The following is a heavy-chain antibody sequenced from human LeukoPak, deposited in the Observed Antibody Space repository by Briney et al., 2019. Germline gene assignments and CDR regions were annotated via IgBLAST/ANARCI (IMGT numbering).Heavy chain of an antibody. CDR3: ARDGYIAAAGPAVNWFDP. Sequence: SETLSLTCTVSGGSISSSSYYWGWIRQPPGKGLKWIGSIYYSGSTNYNPSLKSRVTMSVDTSKNHFSLKLSSVTAADTAVYSCARDGYIAAAGPAVNWFDPWGQGTLVTVSS. J-gene: IGHJ5*02. CDR1: GGSISSSSYY. D-gene: IGHD6-13*01. CDR2: IYYSGST. V-gene: IGHV4-39*07.